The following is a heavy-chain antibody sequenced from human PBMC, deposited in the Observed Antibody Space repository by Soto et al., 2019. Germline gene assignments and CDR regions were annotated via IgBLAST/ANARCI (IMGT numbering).Heavy chain of an antibody. J-gene: IGHJ4*01. V-gene: IGHV1-8*01. CDR1: AYSFTSND. CDR3: ARGRIFGYSDYKPLGGLDY. Sequence: ASVQVFFRASAYSFTSNDINWVRQATGQGPEWLRWMNPNSANTGYAQKFQGRLTMTRSTPTNTAYMELNSLTSEDTAVYFWARGRIFGYSDYKPLGGLDYWGQEPRSPSPQ. CDR2: MNPNSANT. D-gene: IGHD5-12*01.